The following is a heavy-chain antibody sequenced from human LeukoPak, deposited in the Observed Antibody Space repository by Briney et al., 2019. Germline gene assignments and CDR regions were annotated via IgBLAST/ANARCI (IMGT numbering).Heavy chain of an antibody. V-gene: IGHV3-7*01. CDR1: GFTFSSYW. CDR3: ARDHAGQYSGSYFGSYAFDI. J-gene: IGHJ3*02. Sequence: PGGSPRLSCAASGFTFSSYWMSWVRQAPGKGLEWVANIKQDGSEKYYVDSVKGRFTISRDNAKNSLYLQMNSLRAEDTAVYYCARDHAGQYSGSYFGSYAFDIWGQGTMVTVSS. D-gene: IGHD1-26*01. CDR2: IKQDGSEK.